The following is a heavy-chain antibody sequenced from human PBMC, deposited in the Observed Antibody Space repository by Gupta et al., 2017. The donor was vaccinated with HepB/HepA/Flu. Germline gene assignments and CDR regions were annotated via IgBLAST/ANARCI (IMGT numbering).Heavy chain of an antibody. V-gene: IGHV3-30-3*01. D-gene: IGHD2-15*01. Sequence: QVQLVESGGGVVQPGRSLRLSCADSGFTFSISALHWVRQAPGKGLEWVAVISDDGSNKYYADSVKGRFTISRDNSKNTLYLQMNSLRAEDTAVYYCARDGWWLWGDAFDVWGQGTMVTVSS. CDR1: GFTFSISA. J-gene: IGHJ3*01. CDR3: ARDGWWLWGDAFDV. CDR2: ISDDGSNK.